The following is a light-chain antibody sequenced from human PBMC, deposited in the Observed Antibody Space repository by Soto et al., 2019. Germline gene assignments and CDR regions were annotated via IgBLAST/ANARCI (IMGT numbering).Light chain of an antibody. CDR3: QRRDNWPPGPP. J-gene: IGKJ4*01. CDR1: QNINTY. Sequence: EIVWTQSPATLSLSPGERATLSCRASQNINTYLAWYQQKPGQAPRRLIYDASKRATGIPARFSGSGSGTDFTLTLSSRERQDCAVYYCQRRDNWPPGPPFGGGTKVEIK. CDR2: DAS. V-gene: IGKV3-11*01.